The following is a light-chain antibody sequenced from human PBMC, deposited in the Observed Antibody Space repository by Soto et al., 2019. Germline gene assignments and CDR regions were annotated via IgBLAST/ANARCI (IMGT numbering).Light chain of an antibody. V-gene: IGKV1-39*01. CDR3: QQSYSTPLT. CDR1: QSISSY. CDR2: AAS. Sequence: DLQMTQSPSCLSASVGDRVTSTCRASQSISSYLNWYQQKKGKAPKXXIYAASSLQSGVPSRFSGSGYGTDFNLTISSLQTEDFATYYCQQSYSTPLTFGGGTKVDIK. J-gene: IGKJ4*01.